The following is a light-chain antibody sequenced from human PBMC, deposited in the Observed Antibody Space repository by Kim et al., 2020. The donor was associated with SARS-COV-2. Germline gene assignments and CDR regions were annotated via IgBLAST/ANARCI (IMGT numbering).Light chain of an antibody. CDR3: QTWDGVFWA. V-gene: IGLV4-69*01. CDR1: SKYSGLA. J-gene: IGLJ3*02. CDR2: IYSDGTH. Sequence: QPVLTQSPSASASLGGSVKIACTLTSKYSGLAIAWHQHQAEKRPRYLMNIYSDGTHTKGDKIPDRFAGSSSGAERNLIISGLQFEDEGDYYCQTWDGVFWAFGGGTKVTVL.